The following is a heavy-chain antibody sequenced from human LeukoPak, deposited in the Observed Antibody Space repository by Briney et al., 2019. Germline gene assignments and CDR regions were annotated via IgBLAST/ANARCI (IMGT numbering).Heavy chain of an antibody. Sequence: PGGPLRLSCAASGFTFDDYAMHWVRQAPGKGLEWVSGISWNSGSIGYANSVKGRFTISRDNAKNSLYLEMNSLRPEDTAMYYCAKDGGLRFYYYYYYMDVWGKGTTVTISS. D-gene: IGHD5-12*01. V-gene: IGHV3-9*01. CDR1: GFTFDDYA. CDR2: ISWNSGSI. J-gene: IGHJ6*03. CDR3: AKDGGLRFYYYYYYMDV.